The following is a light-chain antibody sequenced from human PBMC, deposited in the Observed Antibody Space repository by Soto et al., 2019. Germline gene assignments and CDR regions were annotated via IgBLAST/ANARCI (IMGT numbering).Light chain of an antibody. J-gene: IGLJ1*01. CDR2: EVS. CDR3: NSYTAFNTRV. Sequence: QSALAQPASVSGSLGQSITISCTGTSSDVGAYEYVSWYQQHPGKVPKLLIYEVSDRPPGISDRFSGSKSGNTASLTISILQSEDEADYYCNSYTAFNTRVFGTGTKVTVL. CDR1: SSDVGAYEY. V-gene: IGLV2-14*01.